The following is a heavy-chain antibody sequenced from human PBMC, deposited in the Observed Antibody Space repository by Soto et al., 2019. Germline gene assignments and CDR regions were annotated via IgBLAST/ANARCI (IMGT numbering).Heavy chain of an antibody. CDR2: MYYSGCA. V-gene: IGHV4-39*01. CDR1: GDSISSRSYY. CDR3: AKQRTSVVSQAYFDE. J-gene: IGHJ4*02. Sequence: SVTLSLTCTVTGDSISSRSYYWGWIRQPPGKGLEWIGSMYYSGCAYNNPSLRSRVCMSIDTTKDQFSLKLNSMTAADTALYFCAKQRTSVVSQAYFDEWGPGSLVTVSS. D-gene: IGHD2-21*01.